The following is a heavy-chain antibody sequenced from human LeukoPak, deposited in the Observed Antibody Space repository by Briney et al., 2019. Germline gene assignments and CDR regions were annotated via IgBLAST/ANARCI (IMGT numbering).Heavy chain of an antibody. J-gene: IGHJ5*02. V-gene: IGHV3-66*02. CDR3: AREAAVAGGGWFDP. Sequence: PGGPLRLSCAASGFTVSSNYMSWVRQAPGKGLEWVSVIYSGGSTYYADSVKGRFTISRDNSKNTLYLQMNSLRAEDTAVYYCAREAAVAGGGWFDPWGQGTLVTVSS. CDR1: GFTVSSNY. D-gene: IGHD6-19*01. CDR2: IYSGGST.